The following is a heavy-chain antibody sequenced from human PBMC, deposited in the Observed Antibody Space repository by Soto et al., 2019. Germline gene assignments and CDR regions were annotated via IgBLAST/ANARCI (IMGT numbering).Heavy chain of an antibody. CDR3: ARGGRLYCTNGVCYLMPADIVATIPYYYGMDV. Sequence: QVQLVQSGAEVKKPGASVKVSCKASGYTFTGYYMHWVRQAPGQGLEWMGWINPNSGGTNYAQKFQGRVTMTRDTSISTAYMELSRLRSDDTAVYYCARGGRLYCTNGVCYLMPADIVATIPYYYGMDVWGQGTTVTVSS. D-gene: IGHD2-8*01. CDR2: INPNSGGT. J-gene: IGHJ6*02. V-gene: IGHV1-2*02. CDR1: GYTFTGYY.